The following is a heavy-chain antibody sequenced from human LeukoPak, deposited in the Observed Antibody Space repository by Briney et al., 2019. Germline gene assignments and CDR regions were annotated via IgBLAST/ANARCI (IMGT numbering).Heavy chain of an antibody. D-gene: IGHD2-21*02. CDR1: GFTFSSYA. CDR2: ISGSGGST. V-gene: IGHV3-23*01. J-gene: IGHJ4*02. CDR3: AKDFVVVPGNVNYFDY. Sequence: GGSLRLSCAASGFTFSSYAMSWVRQAPGKGLEWVSAISGSGGSTYYADSVKGRFTVSRDNSKNTLYVQMKSLRAEDTAVYYCAKDFVVVPGNVNYFDYWGQGTLVTVSS.